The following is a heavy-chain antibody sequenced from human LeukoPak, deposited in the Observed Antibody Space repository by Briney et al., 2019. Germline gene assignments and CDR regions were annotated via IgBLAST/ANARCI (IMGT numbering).Heavy chain of an antibody. CDR2: INSDGSST. CDR1: GFTFSSYW. J-gene: IGHJ6*03. CDR3: ARGPLTYYYYYYMDV. V-gene: IGHV3-74*01. Sequence: PGGSLRLSCAASGFTFSSYWMHWVRQAPGKGLVWVSRINSDGSSTSYADSVKGRSTISRDNAENTLYLQMNSLRAEDTAVYYCARGPLTYYYYYYMDVWGKGTTVTVSS.